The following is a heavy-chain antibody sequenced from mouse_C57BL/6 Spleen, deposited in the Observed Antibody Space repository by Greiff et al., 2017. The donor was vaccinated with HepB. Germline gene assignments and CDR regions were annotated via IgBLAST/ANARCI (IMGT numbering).Heavy chain of an antibody. Sequence: EVQVVESGGGLVKPGGSLKLSCAASGFTFSDYGMHWVRQAPEKGLEWVAYISSGSSTIYYADTVKGRFTISRDNAKNTLFLQMTSLRSEDTAMYYCARTPYDYDEGYAMDYWGQGTSVTVSS. CDR1: GFTFSDYG. V-gene: IGHV5-17*01. J-gene: IGHJ4*01. D-gene: IGHD2-4*01. CDR3: ARTPYDYDEGYAMDY. CDR2: ISSGSSTI.